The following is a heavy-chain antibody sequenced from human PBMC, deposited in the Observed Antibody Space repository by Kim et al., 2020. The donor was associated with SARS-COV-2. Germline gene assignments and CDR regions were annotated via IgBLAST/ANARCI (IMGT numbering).Heavy chain of an antibody. D-gene: IGHD4-17*01. J-gene: IGHJ4*02. V-gene: IGHV7-4-1*02. Sequence: ASVKVSCKASGYTFTSNAINWVRQAPGQGLEWMGWINTNTGNPSYAQGFTGRFVFSLDTSVSTAYLQISSLTAEDTAVYYCARSTVTTRVDYWGQGTLVT. CDR2: INTNTGNP. CDR3: ARSTVTTRVDY. CDR1: GYTFTSNA.